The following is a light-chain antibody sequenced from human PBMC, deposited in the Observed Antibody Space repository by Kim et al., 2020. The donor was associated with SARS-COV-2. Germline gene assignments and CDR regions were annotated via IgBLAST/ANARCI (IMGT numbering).Light chain of an antibody. CDR2: AAS. Sequence: GDRVTISCRASDDIYNYLAWYQQRPGKLPQLLIYAASVLQSGVPSRFRGSGSGTDFTLTITSLEPEDAATYYCQKYNSAPVTFGGGTKVEIK. J-gene: IGKJ4*01. CDR3: QKYNSAPVT. CDR1: DDIYNY. V-gene: IGKV1-27*01.